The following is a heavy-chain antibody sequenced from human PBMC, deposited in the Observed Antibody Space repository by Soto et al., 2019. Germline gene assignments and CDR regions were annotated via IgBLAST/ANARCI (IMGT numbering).Heavy chain of an antibody. CDR1: GGSFSKFA. CDR3: ARDDATHCGDDCYRYFYYGMDV. V-gene: IGHV1-69*13. D-gene: IGHD2-21*02. J-gene: IGHJ6*02. Sequence: ASVKVSCKASGGSFSKFAVNWVRQAPGQGLEWMGGIIPTLGTTDYAHKFQGRVTITADEATRTAYMELSGLRSEDTAVYYCARDDATHCGDDCYRYFYYGMDVWGQGTTVTVSS. CDR2: IIPTLGTT.